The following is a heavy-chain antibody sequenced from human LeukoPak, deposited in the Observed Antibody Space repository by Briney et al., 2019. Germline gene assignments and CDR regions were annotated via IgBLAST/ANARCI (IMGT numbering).Heavy chain of an antibody. CDR2: IYYSEST. V-gene: IGHV4-59*01. Sequence: KPSETLSPPRSLSCGPLSCLHWRWLPPPPGEGREWIGYIYYSESTNYNPSLKSRVTISVDTSKNQFSLKLSSVTAADTAVYYCVRHGYTYGSIDYWGQGTLVTVSS. CDR3: VRHGYTYGSIDY. D-gene: IGHD5-18*01. J-gene: IGHJ4*02. CDR1: CGPLSCLH.